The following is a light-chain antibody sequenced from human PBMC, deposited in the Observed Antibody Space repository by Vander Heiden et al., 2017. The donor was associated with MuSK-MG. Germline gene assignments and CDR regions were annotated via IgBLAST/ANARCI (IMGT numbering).Light chain of an antibody. CDR3: QQYNTWPPWT. J-gene: IGKJ1*01. CDR2: GAS. Sequence: IVMTQSPATLSVAPGERATLSCRASQSVRRNVTWYQQKPGQAPRLLIHGASTRATGIPARFSGSGATAFTLTISSLQSEDFAVYYSQQYNTWPPWTFGKGTKVEIK. CDR1: QSVRRN. V-gene: IGKV3-15*01.